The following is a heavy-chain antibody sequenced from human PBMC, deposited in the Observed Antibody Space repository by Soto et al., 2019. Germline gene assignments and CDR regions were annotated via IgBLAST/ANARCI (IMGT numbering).Heavy chain of an antibody. J-gene: IGHJ6*02. D-gene: IGHD4-4*01. Sequence: GGSLRLSCAASGFTVSSNYMSWVRQAPGKGLEWVSVIYSGGSTYYADSVKGRFTISRDNSKNTLYLQMNSLRAEDTAVYYCARDRRYLYSNYAEDYYYYYGMDVWGQGTTVTVSS. V-gene: IGHV3-53*01. CDR2: IYSGGST. CDR3: ARDRRYLYSNYAEDYYYYYGMDV. CDR1: GFTVSSNY.